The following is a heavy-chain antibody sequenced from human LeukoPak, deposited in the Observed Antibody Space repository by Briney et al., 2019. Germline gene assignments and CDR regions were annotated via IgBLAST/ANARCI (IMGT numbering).Heavy chain of an antibody. V-gene: IGHV3-21*01. CDR3: ARGPGIAAAGRGWFDP. D-gene: IGHD6-13*01. CDR2: ISSGSSYI. Sequence: KPGGSLRLSCAASEFTFSSYSMNWVRQAPGKGLEWVSSISSGSSYIYYADSVQGRFTISRDNAKNSLYLQMNSLRAEDTDVYYGARGPGIAAAGRGWFDPWGKGTLVTVSS. J-gene: IGHJ5*02. CDR1: EFTFSSYS.